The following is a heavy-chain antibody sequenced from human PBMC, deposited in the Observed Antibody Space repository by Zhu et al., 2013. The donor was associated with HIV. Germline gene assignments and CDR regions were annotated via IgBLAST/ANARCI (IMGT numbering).Heavy chain of an antibody. CDR2: INPNSGDT. D-gene: IGHD2-2*01. V-gene: IGHV1-2*02. CDR3: ARAGQYCSLTSCPYNWFDP. J-gene: IGHJ5*02. Sequence: QVQLVQSGAEVKKPGASVKVSCKASGYTFTGYYMHWVRQAPGQELEWMGWINPNSGDTNYAQKFQGRVTMTRDTSISTAYMELSSLRSDDTAMYYCARAGQYCSLTSCPYNWFDPWGQGTLVTVSS. CDR1: GYTFTGYY.